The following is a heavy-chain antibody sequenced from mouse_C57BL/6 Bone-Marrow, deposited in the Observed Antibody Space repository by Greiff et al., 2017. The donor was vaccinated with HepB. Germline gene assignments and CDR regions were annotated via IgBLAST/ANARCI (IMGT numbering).Heavy chain of an antibody. V-gene: IGHV1-81*01. D-gene: IGHD1-1*01. CDR3: ARSSGLLRGYFDY. CDR2: IYPRSGNT. Sequence: VKLMESGAELARPGASVKLSCKASGYTFTSYGISWVKQRTGQGLEWIGEIYPRSGNTYYNEKFKGKATLTADKSSSTAYMELRSLTSEDSAVYFCARSSGLLRGYFDYWGQGTTLTVSS. J-gene: IGHJ2*01. CDR1: GYTFTSYG.